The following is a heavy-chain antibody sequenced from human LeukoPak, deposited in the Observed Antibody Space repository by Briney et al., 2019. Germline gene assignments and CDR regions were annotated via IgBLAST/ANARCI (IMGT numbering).Heavy chain of an antibody. Sequence: GASVKVSCKACGYTFTAYYMHWVRQAPGQGLEWMGWINSNSGGTNYAQNFRDRVTMTGDTSISTAYMELTRLRSDDPAVYFCARVKYTDNWSWFDPWGQGTQVTVSS. CDR3: ARVKYTDNWSWFDP. J-gene: IGHJ5*02. CDR1: GYTFTAYY. CDR2: INSNSGGT. D-gene: IGHD1-1*01. V-gene: IGHV1-2*02.